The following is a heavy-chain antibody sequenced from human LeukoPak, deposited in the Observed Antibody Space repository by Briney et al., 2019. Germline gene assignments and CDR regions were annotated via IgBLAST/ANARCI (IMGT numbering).Heavy chain of an antibody. D-gene: IGHD3-3*01. CDR2: INPSDGST. CDR3: AAIRFLESFDY. V-gene: IGHV1-46*01. J-gene: IGHJ4*02. CDR1: GYTFTSYY. Sequence: GASVKVSCKASGYTFTSYYMHWVRQAPGQGLEWMGIINPSDGSTSYAQKFQGRVTMTRDTSTSTVYMELSSLRSEDTAVYYCAAIRFLESFDYWGQGTLVTVSS.